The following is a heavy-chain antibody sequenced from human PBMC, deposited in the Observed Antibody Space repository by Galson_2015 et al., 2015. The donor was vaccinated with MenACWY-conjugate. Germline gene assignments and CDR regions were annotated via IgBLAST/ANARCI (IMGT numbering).Heavy chain of an antibody. Sequence: SLRLSCAASGFTFSNYTMNWVRQAPGKGLEWVSFISGSRSYIYYADSVKGRFTISRDNAKNSLDLHMNSLRAEDTAVYYCARQEGHCSGTNCHYYYYYMDVWGKGTTVTDSS. V-gene: IGHV3-21*01. CDR1: GFTFSNYT. CDR3: ARQEGHCSGTNCHYYYYYMDV. J-gene: IGHJ6*03. D-gene: IGHD2-2*01. CDR2: ISGSRSYI.